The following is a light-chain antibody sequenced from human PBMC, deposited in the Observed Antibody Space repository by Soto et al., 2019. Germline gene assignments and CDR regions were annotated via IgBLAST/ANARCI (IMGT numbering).Light chain of an antibody. J-gene: IGKJ2*01. CDR1: QSVSSY. CDR2: DAS. V-gene: IGKV3-11*01. CDR3: QQRSNWLMYT. Sequence: PGERATLSCRASQSVSSYLAWYQQKPGQAPRLLIYDASNRATGIPARFSGSGSGTDFTLTISSLEPEDFAVYYCQQRSNWLMYTFGQGTKLEIK.